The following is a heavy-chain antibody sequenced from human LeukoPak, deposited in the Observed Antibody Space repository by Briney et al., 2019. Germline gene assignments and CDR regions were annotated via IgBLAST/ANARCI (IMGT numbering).Heavy chain of an antibody. CDR2: IIPIFGTA. CDR1: GGTFSSYA. J-gene: IGHJ4*02. D-gene: IGHD1-26*01. Sequence: SVKVSCKASGGTFSSYAISWVRQAPGQGLEWTGGIIPIFGTANYAQKFQGRVTITADESTSTAYMELSSLRSEDTAVYYCARVKLYSGSYRGSYFDYWGQGTLVTVSS. CDR3: ARVKLYSGSYRGSYFDY. V-gene: IGHV1-69*01.